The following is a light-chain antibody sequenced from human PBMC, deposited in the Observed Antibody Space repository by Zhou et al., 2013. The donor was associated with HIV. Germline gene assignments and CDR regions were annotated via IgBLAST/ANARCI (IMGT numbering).Light chain of an antibody. J-gene: IGKJ1*01. CDR2: GAS. V-gene: IGKV3-15*01. CDR1: QGVFTN. CDR3: QQYRT. Sequence: EIVMTQSPATLSVSPGDRATLSCRASQGVFTNLAWYQQKPGQAPRLLIYGASTRVTGIPARFSGSGSGTDITLTISRLEPEDFAVYYCQQYRTFGQGTKVEIK.